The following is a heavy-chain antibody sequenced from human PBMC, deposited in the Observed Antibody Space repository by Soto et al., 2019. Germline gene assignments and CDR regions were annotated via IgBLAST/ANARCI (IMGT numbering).Heavy chain of an antibody. D-gene: IGHD3-9*01. CDR3: AKFYDILTGYYRPGGFFDY. J-gene: IGHJ4*02. Sequence: GGALRLSCSASGFTFSSYAMHWVRQAPGKGLEYVSAISSNGGSTYYADSVKGRFTISRDNSKNTLYLQMNSLRAEDTAVYYCAKFYDILTGYYRPGGFFDYWGQGTLVTVSS. V-gene: IGHV3-64*04. CDR2: ISSNGGST. CDR1: GFTFSSYA.